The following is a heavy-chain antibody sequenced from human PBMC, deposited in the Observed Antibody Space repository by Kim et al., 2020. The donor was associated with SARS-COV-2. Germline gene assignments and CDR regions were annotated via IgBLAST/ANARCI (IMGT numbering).Heavy chain of an antibody. V-gene: IGHV3-66*01. Sequence: ADSVKGRFTISRDNSKNSLYLQMNSLRAEDTAVYYCVRGGNSSGWYYFDYWGQGTLVTVSS. J-gene: IGHJ4*02. CDR3: VRGGNSSGWYYFDY. D-gene: IGHD6-19*01.